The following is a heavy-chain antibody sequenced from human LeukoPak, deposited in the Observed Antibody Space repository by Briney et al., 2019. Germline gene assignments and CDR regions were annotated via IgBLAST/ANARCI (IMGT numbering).Heavy chain of an antibody. CDR1: GFAFSTYS. V-gene: IGHV3-48*02. CDR3: ARDAAFSAFNM. CDR2: ISSSAATI. D-gene: IGHD2-15*01. J-gene: IGHJ3*02. Sequence: GGSLRLSCAASGFAFSTYSMNWVRQAPGNGLEWVSSISSSAATIRYADSVKGRFTISRDNAKNPLYLQMNSLRDEDTAVYYCARDAAFSAFNMWGQGTMVTVSS.